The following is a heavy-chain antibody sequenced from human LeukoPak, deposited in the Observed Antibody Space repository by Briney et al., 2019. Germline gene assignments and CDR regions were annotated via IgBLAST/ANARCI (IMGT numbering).Heavy chain of an antibody. CDR2: KQFDGSDE. J-gene: IGHJ4*02. D-gene: IGHD1-14*01. V-gene: IGHV3-30*02. CDR1: GFSFSTYG. CDR3: ATNRGSDPFDS. Sequence: GGSLRLSCAASGFSFSTYGMHWVRRAPGKGLEWVAYKQFDGSDEKYADSVKGRFTISRDNSKNTLYLQMSSLRAEDTAVYYCATNRGSDPFDSWGQGTLVTVSS.